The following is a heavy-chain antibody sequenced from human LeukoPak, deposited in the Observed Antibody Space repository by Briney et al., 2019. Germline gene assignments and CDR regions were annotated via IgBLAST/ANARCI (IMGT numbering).Heavy chain of an antibody. CDR1: GFTVSSNY. Sequence: GGSLRLSCAASGFTVSSNYMGWVRQAPGKGLEWVSVIYSGGSTYYADSVKGRFTISRDNSKNTLYLQMNSLRAEDTAVYYCARDSYSLRGNYMDVWGKGTTVTVSS. J-gene: IGHJ6*03. CDR3: ARDSYSLRGNYMDV. V-gene: IGHV3-53*01. CDR2: IYSGGST. D-gene: IGHD2-21*01.